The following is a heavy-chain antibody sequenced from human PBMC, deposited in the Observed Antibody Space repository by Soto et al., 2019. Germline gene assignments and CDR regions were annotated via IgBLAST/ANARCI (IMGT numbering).Heavy chain of an antibody. CDR1: GVTVSSNY. Sequence: GWSLRLSCAASGVTVSSNYMSWVRQAPGKGLEWVSVIYSGGSTYYADSVKGRFTISRDNSKNTLYLQMNSLRAGATAVYYCGGGEFAPGNPWGQGTLVTVSS. J-gene: IGHJ5*02. CDR3: GGGEFAPGNP. D-gene: IGHD7-27*01. CDR2: IYSGGST. V-gene: IGHV3-53*01.